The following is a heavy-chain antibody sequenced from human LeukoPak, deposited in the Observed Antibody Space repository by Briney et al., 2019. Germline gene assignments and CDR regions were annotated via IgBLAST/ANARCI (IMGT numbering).Heavy chain of an antibody. J-gene: IGHJ4*02. CDR2: ISSSGSTR. CDR3: ARDDLPWGYFDY. D-gene: IGHD3/OR15-3a*01. CDR1: GFTFSSYE. Sequence: GGSLRLSCAASGFTFSSYEMNLVRQAPGKGLEWVSYISSSGSTRYYADSVKGRFTISRDNAKNSLYLQMNSLRAEDTAIYYCARDDLPWGYFDYWGQGTLVTVSS. V-gene: IGHV3-48*03.